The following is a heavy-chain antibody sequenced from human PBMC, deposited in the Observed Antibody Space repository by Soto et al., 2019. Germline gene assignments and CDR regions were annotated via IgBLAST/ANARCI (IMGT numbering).Heavy chain of an antibody. Sequence: SQTLSITCAIPGDRVSSNRAAWNWIRQSPSRGLEWLGRTYYRSKWYNDYAVSVKSRITINPDTSKNQFSLQLNSVTPEDTAVYYCARGTGGSSSIDYWGQGTLVTVSS. J-gene: IGHJ4*02. CDR2: TYYRSKWYN. V-gene: IGHV6-1*01. D-gene: IGHD6-6*01. CDR1: GDRVSSNRAA. CDR3: ARGTGGSSSIDY.